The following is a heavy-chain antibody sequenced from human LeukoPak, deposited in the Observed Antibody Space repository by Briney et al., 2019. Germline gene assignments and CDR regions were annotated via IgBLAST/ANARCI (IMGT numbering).Heavy chain of an antibody. CDR1: GFTFSSYA. Sequence: PGRSLRLSCAASGFTFSSYAMHWVRQAPGKGLEWVAVISYDGSNKYYADSVKGRFTISRDNSKNTLYLQMNSLRAEDTAVYYCASSFDLGYWGQGTLVTVSS. CDR3: ASSFDLGY. D-gene: IGHD3-16*01. J-gene: IGHJ4*02. V-gene: IGHV3-30-3*01. CDR2: ISYDGSNK.